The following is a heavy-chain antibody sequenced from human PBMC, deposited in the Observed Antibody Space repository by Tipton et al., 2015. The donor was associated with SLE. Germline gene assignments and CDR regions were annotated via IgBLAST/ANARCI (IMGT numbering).Heavy chain of an antibody. V-gene: IGHV4-34*01. D-gene: IGHD3-16*01. CDR2: INHSGST. J-gene: IGHJ4*02. CDR3: ARGLVGGGGFDY. CDR1: GGSFSGYY. Sequence: LRLSCAVYGGSFSGYYWRWIRQPPGKGLEWIGEINHSGSTNYNPSLKSRVTISVDTSKNQFSLKLSSVTAADTAVYYCARGLVGGGGFDYWGQGTLVTVSS.